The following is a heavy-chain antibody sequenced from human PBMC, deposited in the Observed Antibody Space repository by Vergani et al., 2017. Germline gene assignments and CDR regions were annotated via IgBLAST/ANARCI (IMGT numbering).Heavy chain of an antibody. Sequence: QVQLQQWGAGLLKPSETLSLTCAVYGGSFSGYYWSWIRQPPGKGLEWIGEINHSGSTNYNPSLKSRVTISVDTSKNQFSLKLSSVTAADTAVYYCASEGDPHFNDFYYMDVWGKGTTVTVSS. D-gene: IGHD3-16*01. CDR3: ASEGDPHFNDFYYMDV. J-gene: IGHJ6*03. CDR2: INHSGST. CDR1: GGSFSGYY. V-gene: IGHV4-34*01.